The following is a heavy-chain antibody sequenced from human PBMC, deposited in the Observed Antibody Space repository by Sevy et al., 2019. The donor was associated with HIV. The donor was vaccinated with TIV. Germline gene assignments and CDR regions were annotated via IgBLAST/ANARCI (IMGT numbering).Heavy chain of an antibody. Sequence: GGSLRLSCAASGFIFSNYAIHWVRRAPGKGLEWVAVISYDGSNKNYAASVKGRLTISRDNSRNTLFLQMNSLKLDDTAGYYCARDPTFSSDTRGYYPFDSWGQGTLVTVSS. CDR3: ARDPTFSSDTRGYYPFDS. CDR1: GFIFSNYA. V-gene: IGHV3-30*04. J-gene: IGHJ4*02. D-gene: IGHD3-22*01. CDR2: ISYDGSNK.